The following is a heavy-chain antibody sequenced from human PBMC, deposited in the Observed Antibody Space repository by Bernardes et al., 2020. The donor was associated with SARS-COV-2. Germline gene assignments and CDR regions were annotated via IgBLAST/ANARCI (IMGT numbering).Heavy chain of an antibody. J-gene: IGHJ6*02. D-gene: IGHD3-3*01. CDR1: GYTFTSYG. CDR3: ARDQATHYYDFWSGYLKAGYYYYGMDV. V-gene: IGHV1-18*01. Sequence: ASVKVSCKASGYTFTSYGISWVRQAPGQGLEWMGWISAYNGNTNYAQKLQGRVTMTTDTSTSTAYMELRSLRSDDTAVYYCARDQATHYYDFWSGYLKAGYYYYGMDVWGQGTTVTVSS. CDR2: ISAYNGNT.